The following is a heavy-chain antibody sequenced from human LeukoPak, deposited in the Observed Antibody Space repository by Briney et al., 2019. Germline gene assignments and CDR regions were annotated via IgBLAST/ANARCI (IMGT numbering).Heavy chain of an antibody. CDR3: ARQMATILDGILDY. CDR2: ISYDGTNK. D-gene: IGHD5-24*01. CDR1: GFTFSNYA. V-gene: IGHV3-30*04. J-gene: IGHJ4*02. Sequence: PGRSLRLSCAASGFTFSNYAIHWVRQAPGKGLEWVSVISYDGTNKYYADSVKGRFTISRDNSKNTLYLQMNSLKTEDTALYYCARQMATILDGILDYWGQGTLVTVSS.